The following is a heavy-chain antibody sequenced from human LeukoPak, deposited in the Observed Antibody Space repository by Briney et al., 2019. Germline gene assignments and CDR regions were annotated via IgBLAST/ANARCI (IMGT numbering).Heavy chain of an antibody. Sequence: SETLSLTCTVSGYSISSGYYWGWIRQSPGKGLEWIGNIYHSGTTYYNPSLNSRVSISADTSKNQFSLKLSSVTAADTAVYYCARRRGSSWYFGLEDNWFDPWGQGTLVTVSS. D-gene: IGHD6-13*01. CDR1: GYSISSGYY. J-gene: IGHJ5*02. CDR2: IYHSGTT. V-gene: IGHV4-38-2*02. CDR3: ARRRGSSWYFGLEDNWFDP.